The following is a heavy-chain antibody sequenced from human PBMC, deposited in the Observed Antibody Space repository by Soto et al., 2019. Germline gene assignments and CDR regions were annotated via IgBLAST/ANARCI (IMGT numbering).Heavy chain of an antibody. J-gene: IGHJ6*02. D-gene: IGHD6-19*01. V-gene: IGHV1-69*12. CDR3: ATWLKEAGIGGNYYSGMDV. CDR1: GGTFSNYA. CDR2: IMPIFGRA. Sequence: QVQLVQSGAEVKKPGSSVKVSCKASGGTFSNYAFSWVRQDPGQGLEWLGGIMPIFGRADYAQKFRGRVTITAYESMSTAHVELSSLRSEDTAGYYCATWLKEAGIGGNYYSGMDVWGQGTTVTVSS.